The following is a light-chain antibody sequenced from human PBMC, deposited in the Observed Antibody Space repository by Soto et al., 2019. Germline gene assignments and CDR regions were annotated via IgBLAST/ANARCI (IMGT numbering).Light chain of an antibody. V-gene: IGLV2-11*01. J-gene: IGLJ2*01. CDR3: CSFAGTYTLAV. CDR2: DVN. CDR1: SSDVGTYTY. Sequence: QSALTQPRSVSGSPGQSVTISCTGTSSDVGTYTYVSWYQHHPGKAPKLMIYDVNKRPSGVPDRFSGSKSGNTASLTISGLQAVDEADYYCCSFAGTYTLAVFGGGTKLTVL.